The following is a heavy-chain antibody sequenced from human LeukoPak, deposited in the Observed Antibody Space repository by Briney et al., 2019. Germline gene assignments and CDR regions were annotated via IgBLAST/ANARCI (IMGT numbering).Heavy chain of an antibody. V-gene: IGHV1-8*01. CDR1: GYTFSSYD. Sequence: ASVKVSCKASGYTFSSYDINWVRQATGQGLEWMGWMNPSSDNTGYAQKFQGRVTMTRNTSTSTAYMELSSLRSEDTAVYYCARVPSWYNYFDYWGQGTLVTVSS. CDR2: MNPSSDNT. D-gene: IGHD6-13*01. J-gene: IGHJ4*02. CDR3: ARVPSWYNYFDY.